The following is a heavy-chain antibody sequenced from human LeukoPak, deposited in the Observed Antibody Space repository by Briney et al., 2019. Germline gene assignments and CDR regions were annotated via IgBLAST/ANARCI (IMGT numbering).Heavy chain of an antibody. CDR2: ISSSGSTI. CDR1: GFTFSSFG. J-gene: IGHJ6*03. CDR3: ARDARGQGYYYYYMDV. Sequence: GGSLRLSCAASGFTFSSFGMNWVRQAPGKGLEWVSYISSSGSTIYYADSVKGRFTISRDNAKNSLYLQMNSLRAEDTAVYYCARDARGQGYYYYYMDVWGKGTTVTVSS. D-gene: IGHD3-10*01. V-gene: IGHV3-48*03.